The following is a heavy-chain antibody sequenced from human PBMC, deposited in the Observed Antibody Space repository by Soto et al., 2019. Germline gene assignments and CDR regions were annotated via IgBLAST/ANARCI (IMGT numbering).Heavy chain of an antibody. D-gene: IGHD2-2*01. CDR2: ISYDGSTE. Sequence: ESGGGVVQPGRSLRLSCAASGFTFSNYGMQWVRQAPGKGLEWVALISYDGSTEYCADSVKGRFTISRDNSKNTLYLQMISLRAEDTAVYYCAKDYCSSTTCMFDYGGQGPLVTVSS. V-gene: IGHV3-30*18. CDR1: GFTFSNYG. J-gene: IGHJ4*02. CDR3: AKDYCSSTTCMFDY.